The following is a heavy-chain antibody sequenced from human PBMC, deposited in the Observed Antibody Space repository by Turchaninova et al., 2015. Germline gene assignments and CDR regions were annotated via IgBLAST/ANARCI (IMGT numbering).Heavy chain of an antibody. V-gene: IGHV3-30*02. CDR2: IPYGGSNQ. Sequence: LVESGGGVVQPGGSLRLSCAASGFTFSTYGMHWVRQAPGKGLEWVAFIPYGGSNQSSADSVKGRFTVSRDNSNTTLYWQVKSRRTEDTAVYYCSKGGPSVAVSGSAPFDYWGQGTLVTVSS. J-gene: IGHJ4*02. D-gene: IGHD6-19*01. CDR3: SKGGPSVAVSGSAPFDY. CDR1: GFTFSTYG.